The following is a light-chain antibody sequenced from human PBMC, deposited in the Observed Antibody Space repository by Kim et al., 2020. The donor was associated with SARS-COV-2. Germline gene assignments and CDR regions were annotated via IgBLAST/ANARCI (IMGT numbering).Light chain of an antibody. V-gene: IGLV6-57*02. CDR1: SGSIASNY. CDR2: EDN. J-gene: IGLJ2*01. Sequence: GKTVTISCTGSSGSIASNYVQWYQQRPGRAPTTVIYEDNQRPSGVPDRFSGSIDSSSNSASLTSSGLKTEDEADYYCQSYDSSNVVFGGGTQLTVL. CDR3: QSYDSSNVV.